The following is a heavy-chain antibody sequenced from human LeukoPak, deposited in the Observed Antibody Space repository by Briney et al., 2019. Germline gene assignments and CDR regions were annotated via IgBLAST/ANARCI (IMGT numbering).Heavy chain of an antibody. J-gene: IGHJ2*01. CDR3: ARSTGDNWYFDL. CDR2: IYYSGST. Sequence: SETLSLTRTVPGGSISGYYWSWIRQPPGKGLESIGFIYYSGSTNYNPSLKSRVTMSVDTSKNQFSLRLSSVTAADTAVYYCARSTGDNWYFDLWGRGTLVTVSS. D-gene: IGHD7-27*01. CDR1: GGSISGYY. V-gene: IGHV4-59*01.